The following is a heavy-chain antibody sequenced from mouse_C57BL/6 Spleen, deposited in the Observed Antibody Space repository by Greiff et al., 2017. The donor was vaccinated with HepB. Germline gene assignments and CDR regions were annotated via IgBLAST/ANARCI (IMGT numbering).Heavy chain of an antibody. Sequence: VQLQQPGAELVKPGASVKLSCKASGYTFTSYWMQWVKQRPGQGLEWIGEIDPSDSYTNYNQKFKGKATLTVDKSSSTAYMQLSSLTSEDSAVYYCAIGGYYGKSWFAYWGQGTLVTVSA. CDR1: GYTFTSYW. V-gene: IGHV1-50*01. D-gene: IGHD2-1*01. J-gene: IGHJ3*01. CDR2: IDPSDSYT. CDR3: AIGGYYGKSWFAY.